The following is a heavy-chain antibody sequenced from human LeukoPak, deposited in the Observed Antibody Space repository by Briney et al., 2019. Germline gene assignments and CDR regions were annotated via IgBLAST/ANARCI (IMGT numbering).Heavy chain of an antibody. CDR2: INSDGSST. V-gene: IGHV3-74*01. J-gene: IGHJ4*02. CDR1: GFTFSSYW. CDR3: ARDWVSRH. Sequence: GGSLRLSCAASGFTFSSYWMHRVRQAPGKGLMWVSRINSDGSSTSYADSVKGRFTISRDNAKNTLYLQMNSLRTEDTAVYYCARDWVSRHWGQGTLVTVSS. D-gene: IGHD3-16*01.